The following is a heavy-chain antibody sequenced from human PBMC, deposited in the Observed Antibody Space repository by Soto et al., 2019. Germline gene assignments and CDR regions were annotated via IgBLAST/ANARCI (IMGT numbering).Heavy chain of an antibody. CDR1: GGSISSSSYY. J-gene: IGHJ4*02. CDR3: ARTLPNRQLFDS. Sequence: SETLSLTCTVSGGSISSSSYYWGWIRQPPGKGLEWIGSIYHSGSTYYNPSLKSRVTISVDRSKNQFSLKLSSVTAAETAVYYCARTLPNRQLFDSWSQGTLVTVS. CDR2: IYHSGST. D-gene: IGHD1-1*01. V-gene: IGHV4-39*07.